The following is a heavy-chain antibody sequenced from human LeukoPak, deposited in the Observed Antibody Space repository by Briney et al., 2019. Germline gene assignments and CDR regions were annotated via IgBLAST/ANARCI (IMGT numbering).Heavy chain of an antibody. J-gene: IGHJ6*02. CDR2: IYYSGST. CDR3: ARGRSGYYIMNYYYYGMDV. D-gene: IGHD3-22*01. Sequence: PSETLSLTCTVSGGSISSSSYYWGWIRQPPGKGLEWIGSIYYSGSTYYNPSLKSRVTISVDTSKNQFSLKLSSVTAADTAVYYCARGRSGYYIMNYYYYGMDVWGQGTTVTVSS. V-gene: IGHV4-39*01. CDR1: GGSISSSSYY.